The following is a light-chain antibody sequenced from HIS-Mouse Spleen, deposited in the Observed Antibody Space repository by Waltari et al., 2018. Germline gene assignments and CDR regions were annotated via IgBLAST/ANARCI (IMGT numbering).Light chain of an antibody. CDR3: QSADSSGTPVV. J-gene: IGLJ2*01. CDR1: ALPKQY. Sequence: SYELTQPPSVSVSPGQTARNTCSGDALPKQYAYWYLQKPGQAPVLVIYKDSERPSGIPERFSGASSGTTVTLTISGVQAEDEADYYCQSADSSGTPVVFGGGTKLTVL. V-gene: IGLV3-25*03. CDR2: KDS.